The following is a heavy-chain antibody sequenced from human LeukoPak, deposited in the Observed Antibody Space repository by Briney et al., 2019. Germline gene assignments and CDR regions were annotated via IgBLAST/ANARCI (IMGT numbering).Heavy chain of an antibody. CDR1: GFTFSSYS. J-gene: IGHJ5*02. CDR2: ISSSSSCI. Sequence: GGSLRLSCAASGFTFSSYSMNWVRQAPGKGLEWVSSISSSSSCIYYADSVKGRFTISRDNAKNSLYLQMNSLRAEDTAVYYCARDPGWEQWQNWFDPWGQGTLVTVSS. CDR3: ARDPGWEQWQNWFDP. V-gene: IGHV3-21*01. D-gene: IGHD6-19*01.